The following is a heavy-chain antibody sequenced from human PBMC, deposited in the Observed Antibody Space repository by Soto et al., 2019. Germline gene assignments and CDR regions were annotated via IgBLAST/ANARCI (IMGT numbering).Heavy chain of an antibody. Sequence: GGSLRLSCSASGFTFSSFAMNWVRPAPGKGLESVSAISGGGGRTYYADSVKGRFTISRDNSKNTLYLQMNSLRADDTAVYYCVGSRGAARSILSNWGQGTQVTVSS. J-gene: IGHJ4*02. CDR2: ISGGGGRT. D-gene: IGHD2-15*01. CDR1: GFTFSSFA. V-gene: IGHV3-23*01. CDR3: VGSRGAARSILSN.